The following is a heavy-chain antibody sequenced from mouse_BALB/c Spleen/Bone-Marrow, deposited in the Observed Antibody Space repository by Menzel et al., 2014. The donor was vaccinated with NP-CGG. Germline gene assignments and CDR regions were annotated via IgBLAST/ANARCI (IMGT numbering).Heavy chain of an antibody. J-gene: IGHJ2*03. CDR3: TRSITTAVEFDY. Sequence: EVKLVESGTVLARPGASVKMSCKASGYSFTSYWMYWIKQRPGQGLEWIGAIYPGNSGTSYNQNFKGKAKLTAVTSACTAYMELSSLANEDSAVYYCTRSITTAVEFDYWGQGTSLTVSS. CDR2: IYPGNSGT. V-gene: IGHV1-5*01. D-gene: IGHD1-1*01. CDR1: GYSFTSYW.